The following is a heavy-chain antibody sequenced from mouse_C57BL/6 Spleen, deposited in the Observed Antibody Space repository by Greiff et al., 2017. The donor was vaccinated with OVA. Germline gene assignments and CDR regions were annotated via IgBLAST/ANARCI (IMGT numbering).Heavy chain of an antibody. V-gene: IGHV5-17*01. CDR3: AGDSNDFYFDY. J-gene: IGHJ2*01. CDR1: GFTFSDYG. D-gene: IGHD2-5*01. CDR2: ISRGSSTI. Sequence: EVKLLESGGGLVKPGGSLKLSCAASGFTFSDYGMHWVRQAPEKGLEWVAYISRGSSTIYYADTVKGQFTISRDNAKNTLFLQMTSLRSEDTAMYYCAGDSNDFYFDYWGQGTTLTVSS.